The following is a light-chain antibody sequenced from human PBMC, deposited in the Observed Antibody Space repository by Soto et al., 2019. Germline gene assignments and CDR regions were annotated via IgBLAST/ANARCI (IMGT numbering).Light chain of an antibody. Sequence: DIQMTQFPSSLSASVGDRVTITCRASQGIRNDLAWYQQKPGKAPKRLIYAASSLQSVVPSRFSGSGSGTEFTLAISSLQPEDFATFYCLQHSTYPLTFDQGTKVEIK. J-gene: IGKJ1*01. CDR3: LQHSTYPLT. CDR1: QGIRND. CDR2: AAS. V-gene: IGKV1-17*01.